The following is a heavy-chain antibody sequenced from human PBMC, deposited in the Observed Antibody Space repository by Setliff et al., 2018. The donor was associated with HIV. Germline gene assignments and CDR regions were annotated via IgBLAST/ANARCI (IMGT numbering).Heavy chain of an antibody. CDR3: ARDSRYYAPYYYYYYMDV. J-gene: IGHJ6*03. V-gene: IGHV4-61*09. CDR1: GGSISRSAYY. D-gene: IGHD2-2*01. Sequence: PSETLSLTCTVSGGSISRSAYYWSWIRQPAGKGLEWIGHIYTSGSTNYNPSLKSRVTIILDTSKNQFSLKLTSVTAADTAVYYCARDSRYYAPYYYYYYMDVWGKGTTVTVSS. CDR2: IYTSGST.